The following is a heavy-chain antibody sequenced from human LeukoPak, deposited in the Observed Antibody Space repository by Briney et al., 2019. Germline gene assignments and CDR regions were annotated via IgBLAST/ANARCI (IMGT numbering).Heavy chain of an antibody. J-gene: IGHJ6*02. CDR1: GGSFSGYY. V-gene: IGHV4-34*01. CDR2: INHSGST. D-gene: IGHD2-15*01. Sequence: SETLSLTCAVYGGSFSGYYWSWIRQPPGKGLEWIGEINHSGSTNYNPSLKSRVTISVDTPKNQFSLKLSSVTAADTAVYYCARVDCSGGSCYDYYYGMDVWGQGTTVTVSS. CDR3: ARVDCSGGSCYDYYYGMDV.